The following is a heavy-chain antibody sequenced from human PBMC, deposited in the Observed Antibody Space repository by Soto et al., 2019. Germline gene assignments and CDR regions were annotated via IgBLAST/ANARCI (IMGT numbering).Heavy chain of an antibody. D-gene: IGHD5-18*01. CDR3: SNSEYSRYTNIDV. CDR1: GFTFRGYG. CDR2: ISYDGSIK. J-gene: IGHJ6*02. V-gene: IGHV3-30*18. Sequence: QVQLVESGGGVVQPGRSLRLSCAASGFTFRGYGMHWVRQAPGRGLEWVAIISYDGSIKYYADSVRGRFTISRDNSKNPLYPQMNTLRAEDTAVYYFSNSEYSRYTNIDVWGQGTTVTVSS.